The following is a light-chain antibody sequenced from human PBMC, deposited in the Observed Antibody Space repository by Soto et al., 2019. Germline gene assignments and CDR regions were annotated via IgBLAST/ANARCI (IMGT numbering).Light chain of an antibody. V-gene: IGLV1-51*01. CDR2: DNN. J-gene: IGLJ3*02. CDR1: SSNIGNNY. Sequence: QSVLTQPPSVSAAPGQKFTISCSGSSSNIGNNYVSWYQQLPGTAPKLLIYDNNKRPSGIPDRFSGSKSGTSATLGITGLQTGDEADYYCGTWDSSLSAGEFGGGTKVTVL. CDR3: GTWDSSLSAGE.